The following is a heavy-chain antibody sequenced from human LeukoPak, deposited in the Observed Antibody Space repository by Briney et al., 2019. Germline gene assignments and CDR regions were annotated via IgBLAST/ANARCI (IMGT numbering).Heavy chain of an antibody. CDR2: VYSGGST. V-gene: IGHV3-53*01. CDR1: GFIVSSNY. D-gene: IGHD2-2*01. CDR3: ARMGSAAAFFDY. J-gene: IGHJ4*02. Sequence: PGGSLRLSCAASGFAASGFIVSSNYMSWVRQAAGEGLEWVSVVYSGGSTNYADSVKGRVTISRDNSKNTLYLQMSSLRAEDTAIYYCARMGSAAAFFDYWGQGTLVTVSS.